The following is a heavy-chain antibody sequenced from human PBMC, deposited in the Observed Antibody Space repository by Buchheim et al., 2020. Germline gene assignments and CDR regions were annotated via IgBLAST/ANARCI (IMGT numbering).Heavy chain of an antibody. J-gene: IGHJ4*01. CDR2: THYSGST. CDR3: ARGVTIFGVVKRARTYFDY. Sequence: QVQLQESGPGLVKPSQTLSLTCSVSGGSFTSPGYYWGWIRQSTGKGLEWLGYTHYSGSTSYNPSLKSRLSITLDSSNHHLSLHLNSVTAADTAIYYCARGVTIFGVVKRARTYFDYWGHG. V-gene: IGHV4-31*03. CDR1: GGSFTSPGYY. D-gene: IGHD3-3*01.